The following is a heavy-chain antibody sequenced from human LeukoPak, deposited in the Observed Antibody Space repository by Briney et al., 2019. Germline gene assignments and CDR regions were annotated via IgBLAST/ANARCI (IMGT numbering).Heavy chain of an antibody. D-gene: IGHD3-22*01. CDR2: IKSKTDDGTT. Sequence: GGSLRLSRAASGFTFSNAWMSWVRQAPGKGLEWVGRIKSKTDDGTTDYAAPVKGRFTISRDDSKNTLYLQMNSLKTEDTAVYYCTTPDSGYFWEFVDYWGQGTLVTVSS. V-gene: IGHV3-15*01. J-gene: IGHJ4*02. CDR1: GFTFSNAW. CDR3: TTPDSGYFWEFVDY.